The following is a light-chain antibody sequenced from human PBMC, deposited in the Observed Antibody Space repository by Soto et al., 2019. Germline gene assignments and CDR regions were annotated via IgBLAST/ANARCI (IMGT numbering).Light chain of an antibody. CDR2: DAS. CDR3: QQRSNWPLP. Sequence: EIVLTQSPATLSLSPGERATLSCRASQSVSSYLAWYQQKPGQAPRLLIYDASNRATGIPARFSGSGSGTEFTLTISSLEPEDFAVYYCQQRSNWPLPFGGGTKVEIK. V-gene: IGKV3-11*01. J-gene: IGKJ4*01. CDR1: QSVSSY.